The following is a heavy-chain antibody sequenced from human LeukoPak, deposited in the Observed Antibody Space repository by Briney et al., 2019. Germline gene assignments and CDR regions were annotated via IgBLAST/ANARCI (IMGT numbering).Heavy chain of an antibody. CDR2: IYYSGST. V-gene: IGHV4-39*01. Sequence: PSETLSLTCTVSGGSISSSSYYWGWIRQPPGKGLEWIGSIYYSGSTYYNPSLKSRVTIPVDTSKNQFSLKLSSVTAADTAVYYCASGNPTSDAFDIWGQGTMVTVSS. D-gene: IGHD1-14*01. CDR3: ASGNPTSDAFDI. CDR1: GGSISSSSYY. J-gene: IGHJ3*02.